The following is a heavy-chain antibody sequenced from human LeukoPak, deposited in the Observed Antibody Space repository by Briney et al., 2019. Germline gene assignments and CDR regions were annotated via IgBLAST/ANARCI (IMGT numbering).Heavy chain of an antibody. CDR3: ARDWVAAGLWDY. CDR2: ISGSGGST. J-gene: IGHJ4*02. Sequence: GGSLRLSCAASGFTFRSSAMSWVRQAPGKGLEWVSSISGSGGSTYFADSVKGRFTISRDNSKNTLYLQMKSLRAEDTAVYYCARDWVAAGLWDYWGQGTLVTVSS. D-gene: IGHD6-13*01. CDR1: GFTFRSSA. V-gene: IGHV3-23*01.